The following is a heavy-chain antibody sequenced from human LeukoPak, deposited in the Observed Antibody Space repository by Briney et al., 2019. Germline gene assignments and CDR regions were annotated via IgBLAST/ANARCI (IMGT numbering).Heavy chain of an antibody. CDR2: IYPADSDT. D-gene: IGHD3-10*01. V-gene: IGHV5-51*01. CDR1: GYIFTHYW. CDR3: ARQSRDGSKTRGYYFDY. Sequence: GESLKISCQVSGYIFTHYWIGWVRQMPGKGLESMGIIYPADSDTTYSPSFQGQVTISADKSISTVYLQWSSLKASDNAMYYCARQSRDGSKTRGYYFDYWGQGTLVTVSS. J-gene: IGHJ4*02.